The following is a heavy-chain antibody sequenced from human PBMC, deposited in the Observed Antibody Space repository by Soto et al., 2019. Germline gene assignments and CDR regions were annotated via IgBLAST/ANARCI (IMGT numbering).Heavy chain of an antibody. CDR2: IGYDGSNK. CDR1: GFTFSSYG. V-gene: IGHV3-33*01. CDR3: ARGWGYSSSGGDY. Sequence: QVQLVESGGGVVQPGRSLRLSCAASGFTFSSYGMHWVRQAPGKGLEWVAVIGYDGSNKYYADSVKGRFTISRDNSKNTLYLQMNSLRAEDTAVYYCARGWGYSSSGGDYWGQGTLVTVSS. D-gene: IGHD6-13*01. J-gene: IGHJ4*02.